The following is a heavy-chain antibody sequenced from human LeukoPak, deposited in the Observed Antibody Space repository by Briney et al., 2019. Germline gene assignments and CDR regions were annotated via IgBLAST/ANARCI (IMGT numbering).Heavy chain of an antibody. V-gene: IGHV3-23*01. Sequence: PGGSLRLSCAASGFTFSTYVMSWVRQAPGQGLERVSAITSSGVTTYYADSVKGRFTISRDNSKNTLYLQVNSLRAKDTAVYYCAKDKLTLDAFDIWGQGTMVTVSS. D-gene: IGHD4-23*01. CDR2: ITSSGVTT. CDR1: GFTFSTYV. CDR3: AKDKLTLDAFDI. J-gene: IGHJ3*02.